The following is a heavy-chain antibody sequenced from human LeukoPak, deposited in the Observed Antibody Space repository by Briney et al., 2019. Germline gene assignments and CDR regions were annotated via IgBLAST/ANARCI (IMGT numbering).Heavy chain of an antibody. J-gene: IGHJ4*02. D-gene: IGHD5-24*01. CDR3: VRDINGDGYNYFGY. Sequence: PSETLSLTFTVSGGSISSYYWSWIRQPPGKGLEWIGYIYYSGSTNYNPSLKSRVTISVDTSKNQFSLKLSSVTAADTAVYYCVRDINGDGYNYFGYWGQGTLATVSS. V-gene: IGHV4-59*01. CDR2: IYYSGST. CDR1: GGSISSYY.